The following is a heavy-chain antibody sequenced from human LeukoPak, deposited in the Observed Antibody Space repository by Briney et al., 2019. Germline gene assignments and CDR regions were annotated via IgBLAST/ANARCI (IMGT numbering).Heavy chain of an antibody. V-gene: IGHV7-4-1*02. Sequence: ASVKVSCKASGYTFTSYAMNWVRQAPGQGLEWMGWINTNTGNPTYAQGFTGRFVFSLDTSVSTAYLQISSLKAEDTAVYYCARDLRYSSSWSPPDGVLNWFGPWGQGTLVTVSS. D-gene: IGHD6-13*01. J-gene: IGHJ5*02. CDR2: INTNTGNP. CDR3: ARDLRYSSSWSPPDGVLNWFGP. CDR1: GYTFTSYA.